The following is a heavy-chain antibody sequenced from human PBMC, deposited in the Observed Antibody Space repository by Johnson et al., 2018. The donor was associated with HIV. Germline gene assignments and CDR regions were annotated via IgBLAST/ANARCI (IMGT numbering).Heavy chain of an antibody. CDR3: ASRPGLYYYDSSGFDAFDI. Sequence: QVQLVESGGGVVQPGGSLRLSCAASGFTFSSYGMHWVRQAPGKGLEWVAVISYDGSNKYYADSVKGRFNISRDNAKNSLYLQMNSLRAEDTALYYCASRPGLYYYDSSGFDAFDIWGQGTMVTVSS. J-gene: IGHJ3*02. D-gene: IGHD3-22*01. CDR2: ISYDGSNK. V-gene: IGHV3-33*05. CDR1: GFTFSSYG.